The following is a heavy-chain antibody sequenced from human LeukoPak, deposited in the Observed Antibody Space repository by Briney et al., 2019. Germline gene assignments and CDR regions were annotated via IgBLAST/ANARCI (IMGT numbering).Heavy chain of an antibody. CDR1: GGSISSYY. CDR3: ARDLGDYYFDY. D-gene: IGHD3-16*01. CDR2: IYYSGST. Sequence: SETLSLTCTVSGGSISSYYWSWIRQPPGKGLEWIGYIYYSGSTNYNPSLKSRVTISVDTSKNQFSLKLSSVTAADTAVYYCARDLGDYYFDYWGQGTLVTVSS. J-gene: IGHJ4*02. V-gene: IGHV4-59*01.